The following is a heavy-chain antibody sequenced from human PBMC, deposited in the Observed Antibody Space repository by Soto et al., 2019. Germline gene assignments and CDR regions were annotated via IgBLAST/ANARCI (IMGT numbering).Heavy chain of an antibody. Sequence: VVLLRLCKTAAGVTGSTNYLSWVRQAPGKGLQWVSLIYSDGGTDYAESVKGRFTISRDNSKNTLYLQMNSLKAEDTAIYYCATRMTTAPYWGQGTLVTVSS. CDR1: GVTGSTNY. V-gene: IGHV3-66*01. CDR3: ATRMTTAPY. CDR2: IYSDGGT. D-gene: IGHD4-17*01. J-gene: IGHJ4*02.